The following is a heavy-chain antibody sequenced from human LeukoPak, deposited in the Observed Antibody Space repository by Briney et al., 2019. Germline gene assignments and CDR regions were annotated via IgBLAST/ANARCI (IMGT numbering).Heavy chain of an antibody. CDR3: ASLLSKYQLPYNWFDP. Sequence: SETLSLTCAVYGGSFSGYYWSWIRQPPGKGLEWIGEINHSGSTNYNPSLKSRVTISVDTSKNQFSLKLSSVTPADTAVYYCASLLSKYQLPYNWFDPWGQGTLVTVSS. J-gene: IGHJ5*02. V-gene: IGHV4-34*01. CDR1: GGSFSGYY. D-gene: IGHD2-2*01. CDR2: INHSGST.